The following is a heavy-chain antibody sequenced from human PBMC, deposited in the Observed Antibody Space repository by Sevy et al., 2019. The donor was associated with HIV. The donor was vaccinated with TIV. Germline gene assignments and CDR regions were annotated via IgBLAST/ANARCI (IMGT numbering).Heavy chain of an antibody. Sequence: GGSLRLSCAASGFSYSSYGMHWVRQAPGKGLEWVAYIQYDGSNKDYADSVKARFTISRDNSKNTLDLQMNSLRVEDTADNNCGKEGGGEGGDHWGQGTLVTVSS. V-gene: IGHV3-30*02. D-gene: IGHD2-21*01. CDR3: GKEGGGEGGDH. J-gene: IGHJ4*02. CDR1: GFSYSSYG. CDR2: IQYDGSNK.